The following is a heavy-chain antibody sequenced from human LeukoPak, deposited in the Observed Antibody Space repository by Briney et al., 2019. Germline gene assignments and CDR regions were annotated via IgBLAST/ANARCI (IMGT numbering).Heavy chain of an antibody. CDR2: ISSYNGNT. CDR3: ARDKGYSVYDRSDY. Sequence: ASVKVSCKASGYTFTSYGISWVRQAPGQGLEWTGWISSYNGNTNYAQKLQGRVSMTTETSTSTVYMELRSLRSDDTAIYYCARDKGYSVYDRSDYWGQGTLVTVSS. J-gene: IGHJ4*02. D-gene: IGHD5/OR15-5a*01. V-gene: IGHV1-18*01. CDR1: GYTFTSYG.